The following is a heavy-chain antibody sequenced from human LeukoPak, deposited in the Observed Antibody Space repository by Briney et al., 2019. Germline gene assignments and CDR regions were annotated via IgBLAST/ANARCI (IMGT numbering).Heavy chain of an antibody. J-gene: IGHJ4*02. V-gene: IGHV4-61*02. Sequence: SETLSLTCTVSGVSISSGTYYRSWIRQPAGKGLEWIGRIYTSGSTNYNPSLKSRITISVDTSKNQFSLKLSSVTAADTAVYYCARNSCPSGSCYDNRGYFDYWGQGTLVTVSS. CDR3: ARNSCPSGSCYDNRGYFDY. D-gene: IGHD2-15*01. CDR1: GVSISSGTYY. CDR2: IYTSGST.